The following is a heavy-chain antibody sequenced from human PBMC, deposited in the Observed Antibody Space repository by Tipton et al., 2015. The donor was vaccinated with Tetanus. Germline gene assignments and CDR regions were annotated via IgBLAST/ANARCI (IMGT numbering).Heavy chain of an antibody. CDR1: GAPINRGGYL. CDR2: IYYTELT. V-gene: IGHV4-31*03. CDR3: ARTPDYYYGMDV. Sequence: TLSLTCTVSGAPINRGGYLWTWVRQYPGRGLEWIGYIYYTELTSYTPSLESRVTISTDKSKNQVSLRLNSVTAADTAVYFCARTPDYYYGMDVWGQGTTVTVSS. J-gene: IGHJ6*02.